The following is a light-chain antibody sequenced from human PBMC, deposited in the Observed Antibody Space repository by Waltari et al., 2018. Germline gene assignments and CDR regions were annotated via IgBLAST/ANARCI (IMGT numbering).Light chain of an antibody. CDR2: DAS. J-gene: IGKJ1*01. V-gene: IGKV1-5*01. CDR1: QDISNW. Sequence: DIQMSQSPSTLSASLGDRVTIPCRASQDISNWLAWYQQKPGKAPKVLNYDASTLQSGVPSGFSGGGSGTEFTLTISSLQSDDFATYYCLQYFSYPWTFGPGTKVEIK. CDR3: LQYFSYPWT.